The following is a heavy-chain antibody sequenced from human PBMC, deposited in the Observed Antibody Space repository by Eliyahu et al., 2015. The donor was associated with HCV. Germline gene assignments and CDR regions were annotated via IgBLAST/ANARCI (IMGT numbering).Heavy chain of an antibody. J-gene: IGHJ4*02. D-gene: IGHD3-10*01. V-gene: IGHV4-34*02. CDR2: TSHRGST. Sequence: QVQLQHWGAGLLKPSETLSLTCAVYGGSFSDYYWNWIRQPPGKGLEWIGETSHRGSTKYNPSLKSRVTISTDSSKKQFSLKLSSVTAADTAVYYCAGVRSRRSGDLVSDYWGQGALVTVSS. CDR1: GGSFSDYY. CDR3: AGVRSRRSGDLVSDY.